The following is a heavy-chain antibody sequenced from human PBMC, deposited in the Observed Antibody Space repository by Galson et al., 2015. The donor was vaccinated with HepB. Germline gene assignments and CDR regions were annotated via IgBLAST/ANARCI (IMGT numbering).Heavy chain of an antibody. D-gene: IGHD6-6*01. Sequence: SLRLSCAASGFTFSSYAMHWVRQAPGKGLEWVAVISYDGSNKYYADSVKGRFTISRDNSKNTLYLQMNSLRAEDTAVYYCVPLSSSSDNAFDIWGQGTMVTVSS. CDR1: GFTFSSYA. CDR3: VPLSSSSDNAFDI. J-gene: IGHJ3*02. V-gene: IGHV3-30-3*01. CDR2: ISYDGSNK.